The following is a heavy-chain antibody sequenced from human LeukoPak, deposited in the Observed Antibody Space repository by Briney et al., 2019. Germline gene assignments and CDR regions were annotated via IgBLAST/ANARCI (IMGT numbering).Heavy chain of an antibody. CDR1: GFTFGSYW. Sequence: PGGSLRLSCAASGFTFGSYWMHWVRQAPGKGLVWVSRINTDGGDTIYADSVKGRFTISRDNAKNTLFLQMNSLRAEDTAVYYCARDEKIVGASGQDYWGQGTLVTDSS. D-gene: IGHD1-26*01. CDR3: ARDEKIVGASGQDY. J-gene: IGHJ4*02. V-gene: IGHV3-74*01. CDR2: INTDGGDT.